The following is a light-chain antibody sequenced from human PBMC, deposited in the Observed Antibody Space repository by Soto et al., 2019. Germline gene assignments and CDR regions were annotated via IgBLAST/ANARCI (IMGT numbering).Light chain of an antibody. Sequence: EIVLTQSPGTLSLSAGEIATLSCRASQSVSSSYLAWYQQKPGQAPRLLIYGASSRATGIPDRFSGSGSGTDFTLTISRLEPEDFAVYYCQQYGSSPQTFGQGTKVEIK. CDR3: QQYGSSPQT. CDR1: QSVSSSY. CDR2: GAS. J-gene: IGKJ1*01. V-gene: IGKV3-20*01.